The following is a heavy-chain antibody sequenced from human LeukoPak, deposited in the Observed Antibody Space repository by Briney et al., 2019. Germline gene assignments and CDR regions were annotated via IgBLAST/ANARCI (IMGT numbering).Heavy chain of an antibody. CDR2: ISYDGSNK. J-gene: IGHJ3*02. V-gene: IGHV3-30-3*01. D-gene: IGHD2-15*01. CDR3: ASSGLGYCSGGSPCVFDI. CDR1: GFTLSSYA. Sequence: GGSLRLSCAVSGFTLSSYAMHWVPQAPGKGLGWVAGISYDGSNKSYAASMKGRFTISRDNSKSTLYLQMNSLRAEDTGVYYCASSGLGYCSGGSPCVFDIWGEGTMVTVS.